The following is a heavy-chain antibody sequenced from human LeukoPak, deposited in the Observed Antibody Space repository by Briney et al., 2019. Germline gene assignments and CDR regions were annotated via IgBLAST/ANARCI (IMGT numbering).Heavy chain of an antibody. D-gene: IGHD5-18*01. J-gene: IGHJ3*02. CDR1: GGSISSSSYY. V-gene: IGHV4-39*01. CDR3: ASTGYSYAVNEIHAFDI. CDR2: IYYSGST. Sequence: SEDLSLTCTVSGGSISSSSYYWGCIRQPPGKGLEWNGIIYYSGSTYFYPSLKSRVTISVDTSKNQFSLKLSSVTAADTAVYYCASTGYSYAVNEIHAFDIWGQGTMVTVSS.